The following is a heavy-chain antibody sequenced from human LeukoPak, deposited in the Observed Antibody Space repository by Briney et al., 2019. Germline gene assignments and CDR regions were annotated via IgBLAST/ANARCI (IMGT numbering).Heavy chain of an antibody. CDR2: INHSGTT. CDR3: ASSRVYYDSSGWTYHMDV. Sequence: SETLSLTCAVYGGSFSGYYWSWIRQPPGKGLEWIGEINHSGTTNYNPSFRSRVTVSLDTSKNQFSLILSSVTAADTAVYYCASSRVYYDSSGWTYHMDVWGQGTTVTVSS. D-gene: IGHD3-22*01. V-gene: IGHV4-34*01. J-gene: IGHJ6*02. CDR1: GGSFSGYY.